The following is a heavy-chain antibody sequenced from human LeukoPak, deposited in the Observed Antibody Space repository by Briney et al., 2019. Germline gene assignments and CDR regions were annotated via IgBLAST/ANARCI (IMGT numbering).Heavy chain of an antibody. CDR3: AREGRVSSGWYEY. CDR2: IIPIFGTA. V-gene: IGHV1-69*13. D-gene: IGHD6-19*01. J-gene: IGHJ4*02. CDR1: GGTFSSYA. Sequence: SVKVSCKASGGTFSSYAISWVRQAPGQGLEGMGGIIPIFGTANYAQKFQGRVTITADESTSTAYMELSSLRSEDTAVYYCAREGRVSSGWYEYWGQGTLATVSS.